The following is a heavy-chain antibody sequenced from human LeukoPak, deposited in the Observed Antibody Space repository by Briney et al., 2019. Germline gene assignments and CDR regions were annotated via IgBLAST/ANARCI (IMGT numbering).Heavy chain of an antibody. V-gene: IGHV3-30-3*01. Sequence: PGRSLRLSCAASGFTFSSYAMHWVRQAPGKGLEWVAVISYDGSNKYYADSVKGRFTISRDNSKNTLYLQINSLRAEDTAVYYCAKDSAYYDSSGSIPWLDYWGQGTLVTVSS. CDR3: AKDSAYYDSSGSIPWLDY. CDR1: GFTFSSYA. CDR2: ISYDGSNK. J-gene: IGHJ4*02. D-gene: IGHD3-22*01.